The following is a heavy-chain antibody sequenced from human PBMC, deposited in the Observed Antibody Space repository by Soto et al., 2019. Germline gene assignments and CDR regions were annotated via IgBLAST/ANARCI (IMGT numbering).Heavy chain of an antibody. D-gene: IGHD1-26*01. CDR3: ASYIPGVRYYGMDV. Sequence: EVQLLESGGGLVQPGGSLRLSCAASGFTFSSYAMKWVRQAPGKGLEWVSLIGESGTPTYYADSVKGRFTISRDNSGNKLFLAMYSMRAADTAVYYCASYIPGVRYYGMDVWGQGTTVTVSS. V-gene: IGHV3-23*01. CDR1: GFTFSSYA. J-gene: IGHJ6*02. CDR2: IGESGTPT.